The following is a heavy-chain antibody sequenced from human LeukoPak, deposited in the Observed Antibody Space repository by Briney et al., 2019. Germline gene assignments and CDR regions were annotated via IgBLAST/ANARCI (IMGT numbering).Heavy chain of an antibody. CDR1: GGSISSGGYS. V-gene: IGHV4-61*08. J-gene: IGHJ6*02. Sequence: SETLSLTCAVSGGSISSGGYSWNWIRQAPGKGLEWIGYNYFSGTTNYNPALKSRVTISVDRSKNQFSLKLNSVTAADTAVYYCARGDYGDYGDFYYYGLDVWGQGTTVTVSS. CDR2: NYFSGTT. D-gene: IGHD4-17*01. CDR3: ARGDYGDYGDFYYYGLDV.